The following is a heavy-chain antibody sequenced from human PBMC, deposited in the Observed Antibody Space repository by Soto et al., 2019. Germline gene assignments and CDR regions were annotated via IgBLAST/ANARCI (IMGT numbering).Heavy chain of an antibody. CDR3: ARVTGGVVAT. D-gene: IGHD2-8*02. CDR2: IFYSGTS. J-gene: IGHJ5*02. CDR1: GGSISSGDYY. V-gene: IGHV4-30-4*01. Sequence: QVPLQESGPGLVKPSQTLSLTCTVSGGSISSGDYYWSGIRQPPGKGLEWIGYIFYSGTSYYNPSLTSRINISIDTSKNQFSLNLSSVTAADTAVYYSARVTGGVVATWGQGTLVTVSS.